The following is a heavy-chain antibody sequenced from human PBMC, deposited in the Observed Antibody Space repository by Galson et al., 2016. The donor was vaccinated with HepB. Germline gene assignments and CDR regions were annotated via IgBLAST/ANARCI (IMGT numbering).Heavy chain of an antibody. Sequence: SETLSLTCTVSGGSISSYYWSWIRQPAGKGLEWIGRIYTSGSTNYNPSLKSRVSMSLDTSKNQFSLKLNSVTAADTAVYYCAGDLDNNYVSGLDVWGQGTTDTVSS. D-gene: IGHD4-11*01. V-gene: IGHV4-4*07. CDR1: GGSISSYY. CDR3: AGDLDNNYVSGLDV. J-gene: IGHJ6*02. CDR2: IYTSGST.